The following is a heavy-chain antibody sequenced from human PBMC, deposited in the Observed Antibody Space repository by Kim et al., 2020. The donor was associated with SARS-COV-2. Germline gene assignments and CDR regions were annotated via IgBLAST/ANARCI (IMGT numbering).Heavy chain of an antibody. V-gene: IGHV4-59*01. D-gene: IGHD2-15*01. CDR3: ARARGCSGGSCYRPFDY. J-gene: IGHJ4*02. Sequence: LKSRVTISVDTSKNQFSLKLSSVTAADTAVYYCARARGCSGGSCYRPFDYWGQGTLVTVSS.